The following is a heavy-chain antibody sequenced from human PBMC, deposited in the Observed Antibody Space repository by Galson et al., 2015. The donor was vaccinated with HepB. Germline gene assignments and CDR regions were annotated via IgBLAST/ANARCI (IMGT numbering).Heavy chain of an antibody. D-gene: IGHD6-19*01. V-gene: IGHV3-7*03. Sequence: SLRLSCAASGFTFSSYWMSWVRQAPGKGLEWVANIKQDGSEKYYVDSVKGRFTISRDNAKNSLYLQMNSLRAEDTAVYYCARRPVAVAGLFDYWGQGTLVTVSS. CDR1: GFTFSSYW. J-gene: IGHJ4*02. CDR2: IKQDGSEK. CDR3: ARRPVAVAGLFDY.